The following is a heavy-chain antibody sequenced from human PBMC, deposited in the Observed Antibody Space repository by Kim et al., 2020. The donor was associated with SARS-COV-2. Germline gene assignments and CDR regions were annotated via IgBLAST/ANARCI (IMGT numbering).Heavy chain of an antibody. Sequence: GGSLRLSCAASGFTFSSYAMTWVRQAPGKGLEWVSGISGSGGSTAYADSVKGRFTISRDNSKNTLYLQMNTLRAEDTAVYYCAKCLMATAHLDYWGQGTLVTVSS. CDR2: ISGSGGST. J-gene: IGHJ4*02. CDR3: AKCLMATAHLDY. D-gene: IGHD5-18*01. V-gene: IGHV3-23*01. CDR1: GFTFSSYA.